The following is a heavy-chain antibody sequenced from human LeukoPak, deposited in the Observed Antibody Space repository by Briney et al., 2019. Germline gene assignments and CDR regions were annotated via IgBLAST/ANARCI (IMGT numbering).Heavy chain of an antibody. CDR1: GGSISSYY. CDR2: IYYSGST. Sequence: SSETLSLTCTVSGGSISSYYWSWIRQPPGKGLEWIGYIYYSGSTNYNPSLKSRVTISVDTSKNQFSLKLSSVTAADTAVYYCARTPGDGFDYWGQEPWSPSPQ. CDR3: ARTPGDGFDY. J-gene: IGHJ4*01. D-gene: IGHD7-27*01. V-gene: IGHV4-59*08.